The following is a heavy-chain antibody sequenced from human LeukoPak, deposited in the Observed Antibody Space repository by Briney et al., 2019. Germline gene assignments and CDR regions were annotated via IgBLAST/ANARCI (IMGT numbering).Heavy chain of an antibody. CDR3: ARDHDLALAY. CDR2: ISNSGNSI. Sequence: GGSLRLSCAASGFTFICYCLNWVRQPPGKGLEWVSYISNSGNSIYYADSVKGRFTISRDNAKNSLDLQMSSLRDEDTAVYYCARDHDLALAYWGQGTLVTVSS. J-gene: IGHJ4*02. V-gene: IGHV3-48*02. CDR1: GFTFICYC. D-gene: IGHD1-1*01.